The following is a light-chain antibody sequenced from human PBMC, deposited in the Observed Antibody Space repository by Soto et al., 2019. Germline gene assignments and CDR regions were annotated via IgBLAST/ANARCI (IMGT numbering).Light chain of an antibody. CDR2: GAS. Sequence: EIVLTQSPGTLSLSPGERATLSCRASQSVSSSYLAWYQQKPGQAPRLLIYGASSRATGIPDRFGGSGSGPDFTVTISRLEPDDFAVYCCQQYGSSPTFGGGTKVEIK. J-gene: IGKJ4*01. V-gene: IGKV3-20*01. CDR1: QSVSSSY. CDR3: QQYGSSPT.